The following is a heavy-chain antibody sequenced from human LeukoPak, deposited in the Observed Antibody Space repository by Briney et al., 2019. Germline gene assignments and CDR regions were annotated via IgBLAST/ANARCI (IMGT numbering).Heavy chain of an antibody. CDR1: GYSISSGYY. Sequence: SETLSLTCTVSGYSISSGYYWGWIRQPPGKGLEWIGYIYYSGSTNYNPSLKSRVTISVDTSKNQFSLKLRSVTAADTAVYYCARDRVGQQLVGRNYYYYYMDVWGKGTTVTISS. V-gene: IGHV4-61*01. CDR2: IYYSGST. J-gene: IGHJ6*03. D-gene: IGHD6-13*01. CDR3: ARDRVGQQLVGRNYYYYYMDV.